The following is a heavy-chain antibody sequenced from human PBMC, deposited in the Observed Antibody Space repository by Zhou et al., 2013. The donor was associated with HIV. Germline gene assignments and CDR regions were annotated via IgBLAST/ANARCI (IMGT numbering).Heavy chain of an antibody. CDR2: IIPVYGAT. J-gene: IGHJ4*02. D-gene: IGHD4-17*01. V-gene: IGHV1-69*05. CDR1: GGTFSSFA. Sequence: QVQLVQSGAEVKKPGSSVKVSCKASGGTFSSFAFSWVRQAPGQGLEWMGGIIPVYGATNYVQKFQGRVTITTDESTSTVYMELSSLRSEDTAVYYCASGQDYGDYDYWGQGTLVTVSS. CDR3: ASGQDYGDYDY.